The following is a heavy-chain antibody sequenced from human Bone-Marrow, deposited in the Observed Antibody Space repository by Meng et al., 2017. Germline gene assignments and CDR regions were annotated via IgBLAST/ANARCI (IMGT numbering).Heavy chain of an antibody. CDR2: IKQDGSEK. J-gene: IGHJ5*02. V-gene: IGHV3-7*01. CDR3: ARDVGYYDFWSGSS. D-gene: IGHD3-3*01. CDR1: GFTFSSYW. Sequence: GESLKISCSASGFTFSSYWMSWVRQAPGKGLEWVANIKQDGSEKYYVDSVKGRFTISRDNAKNSLYLQMNSLRAEDTAVYYCARDVGYYDFWSGSSWGQGTLVTVSS.